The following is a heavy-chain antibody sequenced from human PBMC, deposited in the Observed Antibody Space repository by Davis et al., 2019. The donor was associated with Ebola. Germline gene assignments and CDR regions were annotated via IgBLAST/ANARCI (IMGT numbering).Heavy chain of an antibody. CDR1: GFSLSTTGLG. V-gene: IGHV2-5*02. J-gene: IGHJ5*02. D-gene: IGHD4-17*01. CDR3: AHKAYGSLSNWFGP. CDR2: VYCDDDK. Sequence: SGPTLVKPTQTPTLTCSFSGFSLSTTGLGVGCFRQSPGEALEWLALVYCDDDKRYSPSMMSRLTITKDTPKNQVVLSMTNMDPVDTATYYCAHKAYGSLSNWFGPWGQGTLVTVSS.